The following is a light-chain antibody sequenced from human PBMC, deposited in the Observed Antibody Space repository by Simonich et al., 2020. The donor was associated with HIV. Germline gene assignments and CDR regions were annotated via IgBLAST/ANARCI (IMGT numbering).Light chain of an antibody. CDR3: QQHYDTPWT. CDR1: QSVLYSSNNKNY. J-gene: IGKJ1*01. V-gene: IGKV4-1*01. Sequence: DIVMTQSPDSLAVSLGERATINCKSSQSVLYSSNNKNYLAWYQQKPGQPPNLLIYWASTRESGVPDRFSGSGYGKDFTLTINSLQAEDVAVYYCQQHYDTPWTFGQGTKVEIK. CDR2: WAS.